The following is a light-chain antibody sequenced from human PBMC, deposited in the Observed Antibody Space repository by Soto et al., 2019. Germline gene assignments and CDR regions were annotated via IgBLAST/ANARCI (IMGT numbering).Light chain of an antibody. Sequence: DIQMTQSPSSLSASVGDRVTITCRASLDIDRYLNWYQQKPGKAPKLLIYAASSLQSGVPSRFSGSGSGTDFTLTISSLQPEDFATFYCQQSYIIPFTVGQGTKLEIK. V-gene: IGKV1-39*01. CDR2: AAS. CDR1: LDIDRY. J-gene: IGKJ2*01. CDR3: QQSYIIPFT.